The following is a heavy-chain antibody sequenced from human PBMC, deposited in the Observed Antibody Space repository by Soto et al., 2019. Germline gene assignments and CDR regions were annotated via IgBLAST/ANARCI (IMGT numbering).Heavy chain of an antibody. CDR1: GYHNTCDY. CDR3: ARSVTADY. V-gene: IGHV1-46*03. CDR2: INPSGGST. J-gene: IGHJ4*02. D-gene: IGHD4-4*01. Sequence: GASARFSCNESGYHNTCDYRYWVRQAPGQGLEWMGIINPSGGSTSYAHKFQGKVTLTGDTSTSTVYMELPSLRSDDTAVYYSARSVTADYWGQGTLVTVSS.